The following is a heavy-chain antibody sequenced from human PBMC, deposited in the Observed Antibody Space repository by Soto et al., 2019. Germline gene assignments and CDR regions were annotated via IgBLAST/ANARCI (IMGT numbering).Heavy chain of an antibody. J-gene: IGHJ6*02. D-gene: IGHD3-9*01. CDR3: ARSTYYDILNGSYYYYAMDV. V-gene: IGHV3-53*01. Sequence: PGGSLRLSCAASGFTVGSNYMSWVRQAPGKGLEWVSVIYSEGTPYYADSVKGRFTISRENSNNTLYLHMNNLRAEDTAVYYCARSTYYDILNGSYYYYAMDVWAKGPRSPSP. CDR1: GFTVGSNY. CDR2: IYSEGTP.